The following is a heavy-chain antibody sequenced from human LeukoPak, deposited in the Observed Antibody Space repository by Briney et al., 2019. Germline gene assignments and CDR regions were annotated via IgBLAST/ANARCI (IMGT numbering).Heavy chain of an antibody. D-gene: IGHD5-12*01. J-gene: IGHJ4*02. V-gene: IGHV3-30*03. CDR2: ISYDGSTK. Sequence: PGGSLRLSCAASGFIFSTHGMHWVRQAPGKGLEWVSLISYDGSTKYYADSVEGRFTISRDNSKSTLYLQLNSLRAEDTAVYYCAILRVEADIMATQKNWGQGTLVTVSS. CDR3: AILRVEADIMATQKN. CDR1: GFIFSTHG.